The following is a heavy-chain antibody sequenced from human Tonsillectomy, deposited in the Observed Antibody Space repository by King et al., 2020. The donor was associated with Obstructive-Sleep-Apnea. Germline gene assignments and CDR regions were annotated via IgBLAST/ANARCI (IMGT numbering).Heavy chain of an antibody. CDR2: INPDTGDT. CDR1: GYTFTGYY. Sequence: QLVQSGAGVKKPGASVKVSCKASGYTFTGYYMHWVRQAPGQGLEWMGWINPDTGDTNFAQNFQGRVTMTRDTSISTTYMELSRLRSDDTAVYYCARNSGYDYYFDYWGQGTLATVSS. J-gene: IGHJ4*02. D-gene: IGHD5-12*01. V-gene: IGHV1-2*02. CDR3: ARNSGYDYYFDY.